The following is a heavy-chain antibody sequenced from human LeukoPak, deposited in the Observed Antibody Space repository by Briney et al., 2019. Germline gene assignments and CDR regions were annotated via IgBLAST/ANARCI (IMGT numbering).Heavy chain of an antibody. CDR1: GFTFSSYW. J-gene: IGHJ4*02. Sequence: GGSLRLSCAASGFTFSSYWMHWVRQAPGKGLVWVSRINSDGSSTSYADSVKGRFTISRDNAKNTVYLQMNSLRAEDTAVYYCARGKYGGYFIDYWGQGTLVTVSS. CDR3: ARGKYGGYFIDY. CDR2: INSDGSST. D-gene: IGHD5-12*01. V-gene: IGHV3-74*01.